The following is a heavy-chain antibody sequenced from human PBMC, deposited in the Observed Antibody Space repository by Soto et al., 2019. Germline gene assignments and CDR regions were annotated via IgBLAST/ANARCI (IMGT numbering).Heavy chain of an antibody. V-gene: IGHV1-69*01. CDR1: GGTLNIYA. Sequence: VQLGQSGAEVKKPGSSVTVSCEASGGTLNIYASSWVRQAPGQGLEWMGGIIPVFGTPSYAQKFRGRVSITADESTSTAYMELSNVTSEDTAVYYCVRGPYYDFCNGYSYFDYWGQETLITVSS. CDR2: IIPVFGTP. CDR3: VRGPYYDFCNGYSYFDY. D-gene: IGHD3-3*01. J-gene: IGHJ4*01.